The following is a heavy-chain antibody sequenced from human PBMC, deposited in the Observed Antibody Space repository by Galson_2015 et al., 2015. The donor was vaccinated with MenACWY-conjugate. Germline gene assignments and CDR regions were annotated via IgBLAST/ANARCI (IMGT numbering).Heavy chain of an antibody. Sequence: RVACAGSGFTFTSYSMNWVRQAPGKGLEWGSSVRYGGRAISYADSVKGRFTVSRDDAKTSVYLKMNNLRDEDTAVYYCTRVTAGVAVASDYWCQGTLATVS. D-gene: IGHD6-19*01. CDR1: GFTFTSYS. J-gene: IGHJ4*02. V-gene: IGHV3-48*02. CDR3: TRVTAGVAVASDY. CDR2: VRYGGRAI.